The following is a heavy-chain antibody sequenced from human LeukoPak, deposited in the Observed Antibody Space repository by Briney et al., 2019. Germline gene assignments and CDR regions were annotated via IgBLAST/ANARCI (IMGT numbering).Heavy chain of an antibody. CDR1: GFTFSNYW. CDR2: INSDGRLT. Sequence: GGSLRLSCAASGFTFSNYWMHWVRHGPGEGLVWVSRINSDGRLTSYADSVKGRFTISRDNAKNTLYLQMNSLRAEDTAVYYCARDLRAPSDTNIAIDYWGQGTLVTVSS. D-gene: IGHD1-26*01. J-gene: IGHJ4*02. V-gene: IGHV3-74*01. CDR3: ARDLRAPSDTNIAIDY.